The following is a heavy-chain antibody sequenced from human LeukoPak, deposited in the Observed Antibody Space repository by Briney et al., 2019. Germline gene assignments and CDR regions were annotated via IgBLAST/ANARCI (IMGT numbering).Heavy chain of an antibody. CDR3: GMSGDRVPLQDDVFDV. V-gene: IGHV5-51*01. D-gene: IGHD1-26*01. CDR2: INTGDSGP. J-gene: IGHJ3*01. Sequence: GSPILISCKVSGYSFSNYCICCRRQLGGGLEECIGIINTGDSGPTYCPSVPGQVTISVDKSINTAYLQWSSLQASDTAMYSCGMSGDRVPLQDDVFDVWGQGTMVTVST. CDR1: GYSFSNYC.